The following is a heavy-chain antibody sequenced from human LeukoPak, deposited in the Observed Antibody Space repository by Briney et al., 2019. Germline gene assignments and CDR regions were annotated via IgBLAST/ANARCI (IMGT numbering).Heavy chain of an antibody. V-gene: IGHV3-48*03. J-gene: IGHJ4*02. Sequence: PGGSLSLSCAASGFTFRSSEMNWVRQAPGKGLEWVSYISDGGKTKYYADSVKGRSTLSRDNAKNSLYLPMNRLTAEATPVYYLARVGGTAGVWWLPQDVDYWGQGALVTVSS. CDR1: GFTFRSSE. D-gene: IGHD5-12*01. CDR3: ARVGGTAGVWWLPQDVDY. CDR2: ISDGGKTK.